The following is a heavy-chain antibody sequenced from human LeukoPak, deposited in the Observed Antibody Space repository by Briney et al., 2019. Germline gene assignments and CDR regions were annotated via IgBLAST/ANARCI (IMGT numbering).Heavy chain of an antibody. Sequence: GGSLRLSCAASGFTFSSYEVNWVRQAPGKGLEWVSYISSSGSTIYYADSVKGRFTISRDNAKNSLYLQMNSLRAEDTAVYYCARDSDYGDYVNWFDPWGQGTLVTVSS. J-gene: IGHJ5*02. D-gene: IGHD4-17*01. CDR3: ARDSDYGDYVNWFDP. V-gene: IGHV3-48*03. CDR2: ISSSGSTI. CDR1: GFTFSSYE.